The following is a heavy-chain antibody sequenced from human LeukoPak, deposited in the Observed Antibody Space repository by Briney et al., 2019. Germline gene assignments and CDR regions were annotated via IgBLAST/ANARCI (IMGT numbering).Heavy chain of an antibody. Sequence: GGSLRLSCAASGFTFSSYAMSWVRQAPGKGLEWVSAISGSGGSTYYADSVKGRFTISRDNSKNTLYLQMNSLRAEDTAVYYCAKVPNYDYVWGSYRRYAAGYYFDYWGQGTLVTVSS. J-gene: IGHJ4*02. CDR1: GFTFSSYA. CDR2: ISGSGGST. V-gene: IGHV3-23*01. CDR3: AKVPNYDYVWGSYRRYAAGYYFDY. D-gene: IGHD3-16*02.